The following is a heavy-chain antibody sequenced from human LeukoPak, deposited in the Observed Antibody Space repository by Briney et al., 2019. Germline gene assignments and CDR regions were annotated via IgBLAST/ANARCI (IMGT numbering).Heavy chain of an antibody. CDR3: ARGRADGDYAWYFDY. CDR2: INHSGST. CDR1: GGSFSGYY. Sequence: SETLSLTCAVYGGSFSGYYWSWIRQPPGKGLEWIGEINHSGSTNYNPSLKSRVTISVDTSKNQFSLKLSSVTAADTAVYYCARGRADGDYAWYFDYWGQGTLVTVSS. D-gene: IGHD4-17*01. V-gene: IGHV4-34*01. J-gene: IGHJ4*02.